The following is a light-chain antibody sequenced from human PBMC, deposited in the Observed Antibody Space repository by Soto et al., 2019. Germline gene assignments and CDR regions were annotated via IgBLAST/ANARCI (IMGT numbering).Light chain of an antibody. V-gene: IGKV1-39*01. J-gene: IGKJ2*01. CDR3: HQSHSPPYT. CDR1: QPISNC. CDR2: SAS. Sequence: DIHLTQSPSSLSASVGDGVAISCRANQPISNCLNWYQVKPGKAPKLLIYSASTLQRGVPSRFGGDRSGTDFTLTINGLQSDDSATYYCHQSHSPPYTFGQGTRLEI.